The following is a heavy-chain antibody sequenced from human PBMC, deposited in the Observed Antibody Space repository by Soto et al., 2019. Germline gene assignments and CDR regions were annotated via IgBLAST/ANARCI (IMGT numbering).Heavy chain of an antibody. V-gene: IGHV4-30-4*01. Sequence: QVQLQESGPGLVEPSQTLSLTCTVSGGSISSGDYYWSWIRQPPGKGLEWIGYIYYSGSTYYNPALKSRVTISVDTFKNQFSLKLSSVTAADTAVYYCARDQVVYYGMDVWGQGTTVTVSS. J-gene: IGHJ6*02. CDR1: GGSISSGDYY. D-gene: IGHD2-15*01. CDR3: ARDQVVYYGMDV. CDR2: IYYSGST.